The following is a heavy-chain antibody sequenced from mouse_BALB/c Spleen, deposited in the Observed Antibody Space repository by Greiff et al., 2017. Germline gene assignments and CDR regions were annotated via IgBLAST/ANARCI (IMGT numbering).Heavy chain of an antibody. CDR1: GYTFTDYE. Sequence: QVQLQQSGAELVRPGASVTLSCKASGYTFTDYEIHWVKQTPVHGLEWIGAIDPETGGTAYNQKFKGKATLTADKSSSTAYMELRSLTSEDSAVYYCTRKREHVEESFAYWGQGTLVTVSA. J-gene: IGHJ3*01. CDR2: IDPETGGT. V-gene: IGHV1-15*01. CDR3: TRKREHVEESFAY.